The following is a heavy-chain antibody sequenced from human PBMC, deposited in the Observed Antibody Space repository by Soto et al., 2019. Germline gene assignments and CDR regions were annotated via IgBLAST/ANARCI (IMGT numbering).Heavy chain of an antibody. Sequence: ASETLSLTCAVYGGSFSVYYWSWIRHPPGKGLEWIGEINHSGSTNYNPSLKSRVTISVDTSKNQFSLKLSSVTAADTAVYYCARGHRDAAALRPGRWFDPWGQGTLVTVSS. CDR3: ARGHRDAAALRPGRWFDP. V-gene: IGHV4-34*01. J-gene: IGHJ5*02. CDR1: GGSFSVYY. D-gene: IGHD6-25*01. CDR2: INHSGST.